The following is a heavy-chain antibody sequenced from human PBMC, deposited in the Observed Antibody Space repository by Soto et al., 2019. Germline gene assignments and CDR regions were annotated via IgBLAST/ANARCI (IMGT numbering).Heavy chain of an antibody. V-gene: IGHV4-38-2*01. D-gene: IGHD3-10*01. CDR2: IFHSGTT. CDR3: VRGLRASYGVRLSYSYYGMDV. Sequence: PSETLSLTCAVSGEYISNGYYWAWIRQPPGKWLEWIGSIFHSGTTYYNPSIKSRVTIAVDTSKNQFSLKLSSVTAADTAVYFCVRGLRASYGVRLSYSYYGMDVWGQGTLVTVSS. CDR1: GEYISNGYY. J-gene: IGHJ6*02.